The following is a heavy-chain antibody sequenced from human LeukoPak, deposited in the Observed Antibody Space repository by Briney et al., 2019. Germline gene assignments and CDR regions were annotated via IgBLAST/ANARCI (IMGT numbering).Heavy chain of an antibody. Sequence: PSETLSLTCTVSGGSISSYYWSWIRQPPGKGLEWIGYIYYSGSTNYNPSLKSRVTISVDTSKNQFSLKLSSVTAADTAVYYCARGKGYNSGSYADYWGQGTLVTVSS. D-gene: IGHD3-10*01. CDR2: IYYSGST. CDR3: ARGKGYNSGSYADY. V-gene: IGHV4-59*08. J-gene: IGHJ4*02. CDR1: GGSISSYY.